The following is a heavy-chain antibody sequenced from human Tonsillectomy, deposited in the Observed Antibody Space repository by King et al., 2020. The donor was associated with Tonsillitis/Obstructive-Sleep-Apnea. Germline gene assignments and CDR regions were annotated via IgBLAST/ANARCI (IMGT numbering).Heavy chain of an antibody. J-gene: IGHJ6*03. V-gene: IGHV4-39*01. CDR3: ARGPYTPNGYYYYYYMDV. D-gene: IGHD2-8*01. Sequence: QLQESGPGLVKPWETLSLTCTVSDVSISSGSHYWGWIRQSPGKGLEWIGSIYYSGSTYYNPSLKRRVTISVDTSKKQFFLQLRSVTAAVTAVYYCARGPYTPNGYYYYYYMDVWGKGKTVTVYS. CDR1: DVSISSGSHY. CDR2: IYYSGST.